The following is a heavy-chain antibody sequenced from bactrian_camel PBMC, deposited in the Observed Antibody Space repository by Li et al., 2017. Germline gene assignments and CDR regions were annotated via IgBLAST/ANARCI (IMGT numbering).Heavy chain of an antibody. J-gene: IGHJ6*01. CDR1: GFSFSSYA. CDR3: VRPGENGGTFGY. Sequence: VQLVESGGGLVQPGGSLRLSCAASGFSFSSYAMIWVRQAPGKGLEWVSAINTGGGTTLYADSVRGRFTISRDNAKNTVHLQMNSLKPEYTAVYYCVRPGENGGTFGYWGQGTQVTVS. D-gene: IGHD6*01. CDR2: INTGGGTT. V-gene: IGHV3S40*01.